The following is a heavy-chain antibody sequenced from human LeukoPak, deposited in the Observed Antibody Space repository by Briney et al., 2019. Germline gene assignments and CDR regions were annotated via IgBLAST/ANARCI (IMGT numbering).Heavy chain of an antibody. D-gene: IGHD5-18*01. V-gene: IGHV1-69*05. CDR1: GGTFISYA. J-gene: IGHJ4*02. CDR2: IIPIFGTA. CDR3: ASGDTAIVIGFAY. Sequence: SVKVSCKASGGTFISYAISWVRQAPGQGLEWRGRIIPIFGTANYAQKSQGRVTITTAESTSTAYMELSSLRSEDTAVYYSASGDTAIVIGFAYWGQGTLVTVSS.